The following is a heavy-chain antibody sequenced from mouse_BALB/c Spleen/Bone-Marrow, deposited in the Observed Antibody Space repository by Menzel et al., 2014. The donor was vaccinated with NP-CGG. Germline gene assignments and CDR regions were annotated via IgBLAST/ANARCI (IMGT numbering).Heavy chain of an antibody. CDR1: GYIFSSYW. D-gene: IGHD1-1*01. V-gene: IGHV1-9*01. J-gene: IGHJ2*01. Sequence: QVQLLQSGAELMKPGASVTISCKATGYIFSSYWIEWIKQRPGRGLEWIGEILPGSGNTNYNEKFRDKATFTAETSSNIAYMQLSSLTSEDSAVYYCSRRAHYFGSGLDYWGQGTTLTVSS. CDR3: SRRAHYFGSGLDY. CDR2: ILPGSGNT.